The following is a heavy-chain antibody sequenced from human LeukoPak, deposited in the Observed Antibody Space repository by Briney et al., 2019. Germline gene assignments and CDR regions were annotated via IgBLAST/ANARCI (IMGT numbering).Heavy chain of an antibody. D-gene: IGHD3-10*01. J-gene: IGHJ4*02. V-gene: IGHV3-7*01. CDR1: GVTFSSSW. CDR2: IKQDGSEK. Sequence: GGSLRLSCAASGVTFSSSWMSWVRQAPGKGLEWVANIKQDGSEKYYVDSVKGRFTISRDNAKNSLYLQMNSLRAEDTAVYYCARDYNYYGSGSYHDYWGQGTLVTVSS. CDR3: ARDYNYYGSGSYHDY.